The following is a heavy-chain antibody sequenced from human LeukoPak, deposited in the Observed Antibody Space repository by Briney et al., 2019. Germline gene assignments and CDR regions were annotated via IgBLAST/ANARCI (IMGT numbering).Heavy chain of an antibody. Sequence: GGSLRLSCAASGFTFSSYLMSWVRQAPGKGLELVANIKQDGSEKYYVDSVKGRFTISRDNAKNSLYLQMNSLRAEDTAVYYCARVADYGDYLDYWGQGTLVTVSS. V-gene: IGHV3-7*03. CDR2: IKQDGSEK. D-gene: IGHD4-17*01. CDR3: ARVADYGDYLDY. CDR1: GFTFSSYL. J-gene: IGHJ4*02.